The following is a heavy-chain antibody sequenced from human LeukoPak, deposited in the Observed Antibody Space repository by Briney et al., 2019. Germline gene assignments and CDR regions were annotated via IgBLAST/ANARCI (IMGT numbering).Heavy chain of an antibody. CDR1: GGSISSSSYY. J-gene: IGHJ3*02. CDR2: IYYSGST. Sequence: ASETLSLTCTVSGGSISSSSYYWGWIRQPPGKGLERIGYIYYSGSTNYNPSLKSRVTISVDTSKNQFSLKLSSVTAADTAVYYCARLSGYQSAFDIWGQGTMVTVSS. CDR3: ARLSGYQSAFDI. D-gene: IGHD2-2*01. V-gene: IGHV4-61*05.